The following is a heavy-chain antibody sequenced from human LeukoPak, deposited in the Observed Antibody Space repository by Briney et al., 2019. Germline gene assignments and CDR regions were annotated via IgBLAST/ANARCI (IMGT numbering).Heavy chain of an antibody. Sequence: PGGSLRLSCAASGFTFSSYAMSWVRQAPGKGLEWVSAISGSGGSTYYADSVKGRFTISRDNSKNTLYLRMNSLRAEDTAVYYCAKVFSSDGYSYGLRLADWFDPWGQGTLVTVSS. CDR1: GFTFSSYA. D-gene: IGHD5-18*01. V-gene: IGHV3-23*01. J-gene: IGHJ5*02. CDR2: ISGSGGST. CDR3: AKVFSSDGYSYGLRLADWFDP.